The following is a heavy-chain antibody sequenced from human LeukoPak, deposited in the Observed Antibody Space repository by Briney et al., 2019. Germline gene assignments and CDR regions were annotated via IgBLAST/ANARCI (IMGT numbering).Heavy chain of an antibody. CDR1: GYTFTSYG. V-gene: IGHV1-18*01. Sequence: ASVKVSCKASGYTFTSYGISWVRQAPGQGLEWMGWISAYNGNTNYAQKLQGRVTMTTDTSTSTAYMELRSLRSDDTAVYYCARQQLWFGELFPPDYWGQGTLVTVSS. CDR2: ISAYNGNT. CDR3: ARQQLWFGELFPPDY. J-gene: IGHJ4*02. D-gene: IGHD3-10*01.